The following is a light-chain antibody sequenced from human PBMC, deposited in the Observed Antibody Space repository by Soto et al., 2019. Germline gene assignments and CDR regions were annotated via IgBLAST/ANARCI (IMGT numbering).Light chain of an antibody. V-gene: IGKV1-39*01. CDR2: AAS. J-gene: IGKJ4*01. CDR1: QTIRKY. CDR3: QQSYSTPR. Sequence: DIQMTQSPSPLSASVGDRVTITCRASQTIRKYLNWYQQKPGEAPKLLIYAASRLQSGVPSRFSGSGSGTDFTLTINTLQPEDIATYYCQQSYSTPRFGGGTKVEIK.